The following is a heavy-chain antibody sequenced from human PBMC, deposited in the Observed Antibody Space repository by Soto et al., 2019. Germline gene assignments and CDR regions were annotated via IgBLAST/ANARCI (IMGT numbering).Heavy chain of an antibody. Sequence: PGESLKLSCKGSGYSFTRYWISWVRQMPGKGLEWMGRIDPSDSYTNYSPSFQGHVTISADKSISTAYLQWSSLKASDTAMYYCASVGYCSSTSCYAGAPYYYYGMDVWGQGTRSPS. CDR3: ASVGYCSSTSCYAGAPYYYYGMDV. CDR1: GYSFTRYW. D-gene: IGHD2-2*01. CDR2: IDPSDSYT. V-gene: IGHV5-10-1*01. J-gene: IGHJ6*02.